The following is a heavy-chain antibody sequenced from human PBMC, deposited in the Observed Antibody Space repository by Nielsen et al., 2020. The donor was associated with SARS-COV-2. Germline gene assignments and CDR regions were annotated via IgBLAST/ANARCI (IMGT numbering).Heavy chain of an antibody. D-gene: IGHD3/OR15-3a*01. CDR2: VNHRGGT. J-gene: IGHJ5*02. CDR1: GGPFGGYY. V-gene: IGHV4-34*01. Sequence: SETLSLTCAVYGGPFGGYYWSWIRQPPGKGLEWIGEVNHRGGTNYSPSLKSRVTISMDASKNQFSLKMNSVTAADTAVYYCARESGLDTTDTWGQGVLVTVSS. CDR3: ARESGLDTTDT.